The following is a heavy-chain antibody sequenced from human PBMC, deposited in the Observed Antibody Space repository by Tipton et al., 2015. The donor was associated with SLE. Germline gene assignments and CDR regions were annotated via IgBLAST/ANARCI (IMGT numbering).Heavy chain of an antibody. V-gene: IGHV4-39*07. CDR3: ARDQIAVAGTFDY. Sequence: TLSLTCTVYGGSFSGYYWGWIRQPPGKGLEWIGSIYYSGSTYYNPSLKSRVTISVDTSKNQFSLKLSSVTAADTAVYYCARDQIAVAGTFDYWGQGTLVTVSS. CDR2: IYYSGST. D-gene: IGHD6-19*01. J-gene: IGHJ4*02. CDR1: GGSFSGYY.